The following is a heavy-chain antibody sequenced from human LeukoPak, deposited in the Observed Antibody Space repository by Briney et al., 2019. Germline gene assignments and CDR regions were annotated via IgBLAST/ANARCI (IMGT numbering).Heavy chain of an antibody. CDR3: AKSEGAAAPNWFDP. J-gene: IGHJ5*02. CDR1: GFTFSTNA. V-gene: IGHV3-23*01. CDR2: ISGSGAST. Sequence: HPGGSLRLSCLTSGFTFSTNAMSWVRQAPGKGLEWISGISGSGASTYYADSVTGRFTISRDNSRNTLYLQMNSLRGDDTAVYYCAKSEGAAAPNWFDPWGQGTLVTVSS. D-gene: IGHD6-13*01.